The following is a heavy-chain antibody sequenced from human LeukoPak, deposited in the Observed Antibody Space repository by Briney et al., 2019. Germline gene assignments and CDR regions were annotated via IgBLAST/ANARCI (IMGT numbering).Heavy chain of an antibody. CDR2: ISGSGHGPVT. D-gene: IGHD2-15*01. V-gene: IGHV3-23*01. CDR1: GVSISGYY. CDR3: AKTSVGEGRIIESGYFDK. Sequence: ETLSLTCTVSGVSISGYYWSWVRQAPGKGLEWVSIISGSGHGPVTYYADSVKGRFTISRDDSKNTLFLHMNSLRAEDTAVYYCAKTSVGEGRIIESGYFDKWGQGTLVTVSS. J-gene: IGHJ4*02.